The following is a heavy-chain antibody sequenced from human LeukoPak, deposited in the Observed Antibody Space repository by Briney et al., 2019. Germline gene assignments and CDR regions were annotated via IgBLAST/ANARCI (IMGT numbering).Heavy chain of an antibody. CDR3: ARGLRWLQIDY. Sequence: SETLSLTCTVSGGSISSSSYYWGWIRQPPGKGLEWIGSIYYSGSTYYNPSLKSRVTISVDTSKNQFSLKLSSVTAADTAVYYCARGLRWLQIDYWGQGTLVTVSS. V-gene: IGHV4-39*07. CDR1: GGSISSSSYY. J-gene: IGHJ4*02. D-gene: IGHD5-24*01. CDR2: IYYSGST.